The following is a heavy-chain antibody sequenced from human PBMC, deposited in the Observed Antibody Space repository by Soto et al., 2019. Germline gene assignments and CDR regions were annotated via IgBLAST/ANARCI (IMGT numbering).Heavy chain of an antibody. J-gene: IGHJ4*02. Sequence: SETLSLTCTVSGGSISSYYWSWIRQPPGKGLEWIGYIYFRGTTNYNPSLKSRVTMSADTSKNQFSLKLNSVAAADTAVYYCARMNYYDTSGYPFDYWGQGMMVTVSS. D-gene: IGHD3-22*01. V-gene: IGHV4-59*01. CDR3: ARMNYYDTSGYPFDY. CDR2: IYFRGTT. CDR1: GGSISSYY.